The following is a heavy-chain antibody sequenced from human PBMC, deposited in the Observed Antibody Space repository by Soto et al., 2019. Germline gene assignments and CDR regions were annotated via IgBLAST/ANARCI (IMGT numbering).Heavy chain of an antibody. V-gene: IGHV4-30-4*01. Sequence: TLSLTCTVSGDSISSGDYYWSWVRQPPGKGLEWIGYIYYSGSTYYNPSLRSRVTISVDTSKNQFSLKLSSVTAADTAVYYCARVRFLWSGYSFDYWGQGTLVTVSS. CDR3: ARVRFLWSGYSFDY. CDR2: IYYSGST. D-gene: IGHD3-3*01. J-gene: IGHJ4*02. CDR1: GDSISSGDYY.